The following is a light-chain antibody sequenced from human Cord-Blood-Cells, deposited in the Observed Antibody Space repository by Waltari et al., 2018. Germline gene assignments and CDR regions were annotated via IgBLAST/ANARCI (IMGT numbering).Light chain of an antibody. CDR3: QQYNSYWT. V-gene: IGKV1-5*03. Sequence: DIELTQSPSTLSASVGDRVTITCRANQSISSWLAWYQQKPGKAPKLLIYKASSLESGVPSRFSGSGSGTEFTLTISSLQPDDFATYYCQQYNSYWTFGQGTKVNQT. CDR2: KAS. J-gene: IGKJ1*01. CDR1: QSISSW.